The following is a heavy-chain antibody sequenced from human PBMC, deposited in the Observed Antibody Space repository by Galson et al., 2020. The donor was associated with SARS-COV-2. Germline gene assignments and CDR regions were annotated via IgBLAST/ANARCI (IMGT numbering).Heavy chain of an antibody. V-gene: IGHV3-33*01. D-gene: IGHD3-10*01. CDR2: IWYDGSNK. CDR1: GFTFSSYG. Sequence: GGSLRLSCAASGFTFSSYGMHWVRQAPGKGLEWVAVIWYDGSNKYYADSVKGRFTISRDNSKNTLYLQMNSLRAEDTAVYYCARDADYGSGSYYSPEINLGYFDYWGQGTLVTVSS. CDR3: ARDADYGSGSYYSPEINLGYFDY. J-gene: IGHJ4*02.